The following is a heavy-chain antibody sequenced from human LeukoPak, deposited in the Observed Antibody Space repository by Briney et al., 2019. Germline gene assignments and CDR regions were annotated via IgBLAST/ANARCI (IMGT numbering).Heavy chain of an antibody. V-gene: IGHV1-2*06. CDR2: INPNSGGT. CDR3: ARTVAGDNDAFDI. CDR1: GYTFTGYY. Sequence: GASVKVSCKASGYTFTGYYMHWVRQAPRQGLEWMGRINPNSGGTNYAQKFQGRVTMTRDTSISTAYMELSRLRSDDTAVYYCARTVAGDNDAFDIWGQGTMVTVSS. D-gene: IGHD6-19*01. J-gene: IGHJ3*02.